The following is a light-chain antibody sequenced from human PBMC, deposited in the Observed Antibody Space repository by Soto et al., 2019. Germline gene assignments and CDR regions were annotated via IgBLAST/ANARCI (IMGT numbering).Light chain of an antibody. CDR1: QTINNN. CDR3: QQYGSSGT. V-gene: IGKV3-20*01. Sequence: EIVLTQSPGTLSLSPGERATLSCRASQTINNNVAWYQLKDGQVPRLVIYGASNRATGIPDRFSGSGSGTDFTLTISRLEPEDFAVYYCQQYGSSGTFGQGTKVDIK. CDR2: GAS. J-gene: IGKJ1*01.